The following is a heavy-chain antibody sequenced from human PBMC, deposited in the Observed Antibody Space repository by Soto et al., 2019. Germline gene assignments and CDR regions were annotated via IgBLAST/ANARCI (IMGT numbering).Heavy chain of an antibody. CDR1: GGSFSGYY. J-gene: IGHJ6*02. D-gene: IGHD5-12*01. Sequence: SETLSLTCAVYGGSFSGYYWSWIRQPPGKGLEWIGEINHSGSTNYNPSLKSRVTISVDTSKNQFSLKLSSVTAADTAVYYCAAEEGGYSGYDRRYYYYGMDVWGQGTTVTVSS. V-gene: IGHV4-34*01. CDR3: AAEEGGYSGYDRRYYYYGMDV. CDR2: INHSGST.